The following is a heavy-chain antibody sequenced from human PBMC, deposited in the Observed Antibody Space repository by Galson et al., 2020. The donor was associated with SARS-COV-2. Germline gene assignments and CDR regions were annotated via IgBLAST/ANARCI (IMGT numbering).Heavy chain of an antibody. Sequence: PGGSLRLSCEFSGFAFSTYDISWVRQAPGKGLEWVAGISVSPGARVYADAGKGRFTISRDDSRNTLYWQMNRLRVDDTAVYYCPAPAARGWYYDKWGRGTLVTVSS. CDR3: PAPAARGWYYDK. V-gene: IGHV3-23*01. D-gene: IGHD2-2*01. J-gene: IGHJ2*01. CDR2: ISVSPGAR. CDR1: GFAFSTYD.